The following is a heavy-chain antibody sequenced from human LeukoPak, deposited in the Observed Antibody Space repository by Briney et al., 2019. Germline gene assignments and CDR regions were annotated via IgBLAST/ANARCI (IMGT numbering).Heavy chain of an antibody. V-gene: IGHV1-2*02. CDR1: GYTFTGYY. CDR2: INPNSGGT. D-gene: IGHD6-13*01. J-gene: IGHJ5*02. Sequence: ASVKVSCKASGYTFTGYYMQWVRQAPGQGLEWMGWINPNSGGTNYAQKFQGRVTMTRDTSISTAYMELSRLRSDDTAVYYCARDRSGIAAAETWGQGTLVTVSS. CDR3: ARDRSGIAAAET.